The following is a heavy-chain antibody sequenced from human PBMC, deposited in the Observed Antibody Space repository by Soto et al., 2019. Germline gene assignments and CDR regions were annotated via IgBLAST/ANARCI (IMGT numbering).Heavy chain of an antibody. CDR1: GFTFSNYA. D-gene: IGHD6-13*01. V-gene: IGHV3-30-3*01. J-gene: IGHJ4*02. CDR2: ISDDGSNK. CDR3: ARDRFASSWSYFDY. Sequence: PGGSLRLSCEASGFTFSNYALHWVRQAPGKGLEWVAVISDDGSNKYYADSVKGRFTISRDNSKNTLYLQMNSLRAEDTAVYYCARDRFASSWSYFDYWGQGAPVTVSS.